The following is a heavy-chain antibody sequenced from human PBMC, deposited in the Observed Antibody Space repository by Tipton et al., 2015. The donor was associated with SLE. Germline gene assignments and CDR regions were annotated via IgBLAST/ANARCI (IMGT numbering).Heavy chain of an antibody. J-gene: IGHJ3*02. Sequence: TLSLTCAVSGYSISSGYYWGWIRQPPGKGLEWIGSIYHSGSTNYNPSLKSRVTISVDTSKNHFSLKLSSVTAADTAVYYCARDPAVAGTSAFDIWGQGTMVTVSS. CDR2: IYHSGST. D-gene: IGHD6-19*01. CDR1: GYSISSGYY. V-gene: IGHV4-38-2*02. CDR3: ARDPAVAGTSAFDI.